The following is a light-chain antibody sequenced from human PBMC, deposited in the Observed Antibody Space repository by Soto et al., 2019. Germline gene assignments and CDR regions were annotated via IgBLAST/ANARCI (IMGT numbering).Light chain of an antibody. CDR2: NAS. Sequence: EIVLTQSPATLSLSPGDSATLSCTASQDIRIFLAWYQQKPGQAPRLLIYNASQRATGIPARFAGSGSGTDFTLTISSLGPGDFAVYYCQQRYHWPPLTFGGGTKVEIK. CDR1: QDIRIF. V-gene: IGKV3-11*01. CDR3: QQRYHWPPLT. J-gene: IGKJ4*01.